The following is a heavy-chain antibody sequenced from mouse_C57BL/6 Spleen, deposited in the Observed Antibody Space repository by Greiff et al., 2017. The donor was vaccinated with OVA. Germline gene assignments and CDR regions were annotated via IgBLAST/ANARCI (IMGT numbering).Heavy chain of an antibody. D-gene: IGHD1-1*01. J-gene: IGHJ1*03. CDR3: ASRHRNYGSSYWYFDV. CDR1: GFTFTDYY. Sequence: EVKLVESGGGLVQPGGSLSLSCAASGFTFTDYYMSWVRQPPGKALEWVGFIRNKANGYTTEYSAYVKGRFTISRATYKRILYLQMNALRAEDSATYDGASRHRNYGSSYWYFDVGGTGTTVTVSS. CDR2: IRNKANGYTT. V-gene: IGHV7-3*01.